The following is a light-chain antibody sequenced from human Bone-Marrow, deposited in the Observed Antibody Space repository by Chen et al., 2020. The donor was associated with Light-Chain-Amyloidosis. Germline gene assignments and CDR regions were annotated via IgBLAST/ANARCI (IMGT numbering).Light chain of an antibody. Sequence: IHLTQSPSSLSASVGDRVTMSCRASQDIGRGLAWYQQKPGKPPKLLIFEASTLETGVPSRFTGSASGTDFTLTSAGLKPEDFATYYCQQFNEYPATFGPGTKV. CDR3: QQFNEYPAT. V-gene: IGKV1D-13*01. CDR1: QDIGRG. J-gene: IGKJ3*01. CDR2: EAS.